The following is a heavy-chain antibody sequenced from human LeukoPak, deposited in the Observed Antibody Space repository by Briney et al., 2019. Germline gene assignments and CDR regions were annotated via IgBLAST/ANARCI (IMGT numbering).Heavy chain of an antibody. J-gene: IGHJ6*03. CDR2: IYYSGST. Sequence: SETLSLTCTVSGGSISSSSYYWSWIRQPPGKGLEWIGSIYYSGSTYYNPSLKSRVTISVDTSKNQFSLKLSSVTAADTAVYYCARVGGEFVKYYYMDVWGKGTTVTVSS. V-gene: IGHV4-39*07. CDR3: ARVGGEFVKYYYMDV. D-gene: IGHD3-10*01. CDR1: GGSISSSSYY.